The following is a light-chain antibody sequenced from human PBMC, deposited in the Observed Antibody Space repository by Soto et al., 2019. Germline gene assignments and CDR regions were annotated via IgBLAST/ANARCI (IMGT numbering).Light chain of an antibody. CDR2: GAS. J-gene: IGKJ4*01. Sequence: EIVLTQSPGTLSLSPGERATLSCRASQSVSSNYLAWYQQKPGQAPRLLINGASSRATGIPDRFSGSGSGTDSTLTISRLEPEDFAVYYCQQYGSSPLTFGGGTKVEIK. CDR1: QSVSSNY. CDR3: QQYGSSPLT. V-gene: IGKV3-20*01.